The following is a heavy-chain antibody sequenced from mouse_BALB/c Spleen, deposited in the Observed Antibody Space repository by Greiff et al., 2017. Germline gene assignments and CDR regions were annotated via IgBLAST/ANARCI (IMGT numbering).Heavy chain of an antibody. CDR2: ISSGGSYT. Sequence: EVQLVESGGDLVKPGGSLKLSCAASGFTFSSYGMSWVRQTPDKRLEWVATISSGGSYTYYPDSVKGRFTISRDNAKNTLYLQMSSLKSEDTAMYYCARQDRYNFDYWGRGTTLTVSS. CDR3: ARQDRYNFDY. J-gene: IGHJ2*01. CDR1: GFTFSSYG. D-gene: IGHD2-14*01. V-gene: IGHV5-6*01.